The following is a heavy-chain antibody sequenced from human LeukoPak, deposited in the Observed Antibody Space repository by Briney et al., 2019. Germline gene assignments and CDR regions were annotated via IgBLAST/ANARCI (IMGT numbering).Heavy chain of an antibody. J-gene: IGHJ4*02. V-gene: IGHV3-21*01. CDR3: ARDAGRLLDY. D-gene: IGHD6-6*01. Sequence: GGSLRPSCAASGFTFSSYSMNWVRQAPGKGLEWVSSISSSSSYIYYADSVKGRFTISRDNAKNSLYLQMNSLRAEDTAVYYCARDAGRLLDYWGQGTLVTVSS. CDR1: GFTFSSYS. CDR2: ISSSSSYI.